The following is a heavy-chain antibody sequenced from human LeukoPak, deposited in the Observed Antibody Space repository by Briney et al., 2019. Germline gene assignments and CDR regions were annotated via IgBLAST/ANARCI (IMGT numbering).Heavy chain of an antibody. CDR1: GGSISNYY. Sequence: SETLSLTCTVSGGSISNYYWSWIWQPPGKGLEWIGFIYYSGTTHYNPSLKSRVTMSVATSNNQFSLRLSSVTAADTAIYYCARHSGASPHYFDYWGQGALVTVSS. J-gene: IGHJ4*02. CDR2: IYYSGTT. V-gene: IGHV4-59*08. CDR3: ARHSGASPHYFDY. D-gene: IGHD1-26*01.